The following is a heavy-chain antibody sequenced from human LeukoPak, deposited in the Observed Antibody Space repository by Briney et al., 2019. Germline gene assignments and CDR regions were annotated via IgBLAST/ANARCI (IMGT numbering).Heavy chain of an antibody. D-gene: IGHD3-22*01. CDR2: INPNSGGT. CDR1: GYTFSGYY. CDR3: ARGAEDSSVYYSGLYY. V-gene: IGHV1-2*02. J-gene: IGHJ4*02. Sequence: ASVKVSCKASGYTFSGYYMHWVRQAPGQGLEWMGWINPNSGGTIYVEKFQGRVTMTRDMSISTDYMELSSLRPDDTAVYYCARGAEDSSVYYSGLYYWGQGTLVTVSS.